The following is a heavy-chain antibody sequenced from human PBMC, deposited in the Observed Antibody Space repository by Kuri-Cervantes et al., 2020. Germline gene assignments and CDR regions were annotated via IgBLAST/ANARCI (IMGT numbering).Heavy chain of an antibody. V-gene: IGHV1-69*13. D-gene: IGHD3-3*01. Sequence: SVKVSCKASGGTFSSYAISWVRQAPGQGLEWMGGIIPISGTANYAQKFQGRVTITADESTSTAYMELSSLRSEDTAVYYCARADRVWYDFWSGYYSFDYWGQGTLVTVSS. CDR2: IIPISGTA. J-gene: IGHJ4*02. CDR3: ARADRVWYDFWSGYYSFDY. CDR1: GGTFSSYA.